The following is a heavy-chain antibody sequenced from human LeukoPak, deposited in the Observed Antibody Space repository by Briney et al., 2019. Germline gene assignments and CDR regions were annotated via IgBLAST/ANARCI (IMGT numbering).Heavy chain of an antibody. D-gene: IGHD6-19*01. Sequence: PGGSLRLSCAASGFTFSSYGMSWVRQAPGKGLEWVSAISGSGGSTYYADSVKGRFTISRDNSKNTLYLQMNSLRAEDTAVYYCAKVRVAGLYYYYMDVWGKGTTVTISS. J-gene: IGHJ6*03. CDR3: AKVRVAGLYYYYMDV. V-gene: IGHV3-23*01. CDR2: ISGSGGST. CDR1: GFTFSSYG.